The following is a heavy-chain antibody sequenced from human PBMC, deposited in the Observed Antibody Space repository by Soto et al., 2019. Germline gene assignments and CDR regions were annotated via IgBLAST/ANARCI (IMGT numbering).Heavy chain of an antibody. J-gene: IGHJ4*02. CDR3: AKDAGYGDPRPVGN. CDR2: ISYDGSNK. D-gene: IGHD4-17*01. V-gene: IGHV3-30*18. Sequence: VQLVESGGGVVQPGRSLRLSCAASGFTFSSYGMHWVRQAPGKGLEWVAVISYDGSNKYYADSVKGRFTISRDNSKNPLYLQMNSLRAEDTAVYYCAKDAGYGDPRPVGNWGQGTLVTVSS. CDR1: GFTFSSYG.